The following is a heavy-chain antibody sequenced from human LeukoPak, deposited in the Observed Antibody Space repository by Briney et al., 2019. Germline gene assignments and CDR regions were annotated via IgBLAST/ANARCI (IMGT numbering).Heavy chain of an antibody. J-gene: IGHJ4*02. CDR1: GFTFSSYG. CDR3: AKDRGCYERQDY. D-gene: IGHD2-15*01. V-gene: IGHV3-30*02. Sequence: GGSLRLSCAASGFTFSSYGMHWVRQAQGKWLEWVAFIRYDGSNKYYADSVKGRFTISRDNSKNTLYLQMNSLRAEDTAVYYCAKDRGCYERQDYWGQGTLVTVSS. CDR2: IRYDGSNK.